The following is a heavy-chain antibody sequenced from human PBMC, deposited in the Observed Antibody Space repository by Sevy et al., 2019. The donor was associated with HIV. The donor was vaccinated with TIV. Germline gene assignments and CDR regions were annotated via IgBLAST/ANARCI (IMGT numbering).Heavy chain of an antibody. D-gene: IGHD5-18*01. V-gene: IGHV3-30*04. CDR1: GFTFSSYA. CDR2: IPHDGMNE. J-gene: IGHJ4*02. Sequence: GGSLRLSCAASGFTFSSYAMHWVRQAPGKGLEWVAIIPHDGMNEYYADSVKGRFTISRDNSKNTLSLQMNGLTTEDTAVYYCARDHGSYGSVRFDNWGQGTLVTVSS. CDR3: ARDHGSYGSVRFDN.